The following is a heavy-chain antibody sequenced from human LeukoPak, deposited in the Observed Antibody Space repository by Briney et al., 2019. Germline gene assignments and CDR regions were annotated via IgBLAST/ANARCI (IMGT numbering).Heavy chain of an antibody. V-gene: IGHV4-59*08. J-gene: IGHJ4*02. D-gene: IGHD6-25*01. Sequence: SETLSLTCTVSGGSISSYYWSWIRQPPGKGLELIGYIYSSGSTNYNPSLRSQVSLAVDTSKSRFSLKLSSVTAADTAVYYCARRSSVGLVDHWGRGTLVTVSS. CDR2: IYSSGST. CDR3: ARRSSVGLVDH. CDR1: GGSISSYY.